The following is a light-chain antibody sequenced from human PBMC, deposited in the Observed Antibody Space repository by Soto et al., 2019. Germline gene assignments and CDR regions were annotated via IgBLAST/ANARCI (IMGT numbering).Light chain of an antibody. Sequence: DIQMTQSPSSLSASVGDRVTITCRASQRISSYLNWYQQKPGKAPQLLIYAASNLHSEVPSRFRGSGSGKDFTLTISSLQPEDFATYYCQQSYNIFSWTFGQGTKVDIK. CDR1: QRISSY. J-gene: IGKJ1*01. V-gene: IGKV1-39*01. CDR3: QQSYNIFSWT. CDR2: AAS.